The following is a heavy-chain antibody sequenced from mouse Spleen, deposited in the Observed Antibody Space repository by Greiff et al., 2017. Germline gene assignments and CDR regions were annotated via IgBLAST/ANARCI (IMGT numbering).Heavy chain of an antibody. D-gene: IGHD2-4*01. CDR1: GFSLTSYG. J-gene: IGHJ2*01. CDR3: ARDYDYDEGGFDY. V-gene: IGHV2-9*02. CDR2: IWAGGST. Sequence: VMLVESGPGLVAPSQSLSITCTVSGFSLTSYGVHWVRQPPGKGLEWLGVIWAGGSTNYNSALMSRLSISKDNSKSQVFLKMNSLQTDDTAMYYCARDYDYDEGGFDYWGQGTTLTVSS.